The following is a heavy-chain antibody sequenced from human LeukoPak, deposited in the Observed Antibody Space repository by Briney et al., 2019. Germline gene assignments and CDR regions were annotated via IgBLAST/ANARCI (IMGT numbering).Heavy chain of an antibody. CDR3: AKDRIRASGYDSPPRTLYFDY. Sequence: GGSLRLSCAASGFTFSSYAMSWVRQAPGKGLEWVSAISGSGGSTYYADSVKGRFTISRDNSKNTLYLQMNSLRAEDTAVYYCAKDRIRASGYDSPPRTLYFDYWGQGTLVTASS. CDR1: GFTFSSYA. D-gene: IGHD5-12*01. J-gene: IGHJ4*02. V-gene: IGHV3-23*01. CDR2: ISGSGGST.